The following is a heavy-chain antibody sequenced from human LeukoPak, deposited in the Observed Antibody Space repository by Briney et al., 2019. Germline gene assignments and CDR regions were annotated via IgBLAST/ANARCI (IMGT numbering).Heavy chain of an antibody. CDR2: IIPIFGTA. D-gene: IGHD3-10*01. V-gene: IGHV1-69*01. J-gene: IGHJ4*02. CDR3: AGTMVRGVINDY. Sequence: GSSVKVSCKASGGTFSSYAISWVRQAPGQGLEWMGGIIPIFGTANYAQKFQGRVTITADESTSTAYMELSSLRSEDTAVYYCAGTMVRGVINDYWGQGTLVTVSS. CDR1: GGTFSSYA.